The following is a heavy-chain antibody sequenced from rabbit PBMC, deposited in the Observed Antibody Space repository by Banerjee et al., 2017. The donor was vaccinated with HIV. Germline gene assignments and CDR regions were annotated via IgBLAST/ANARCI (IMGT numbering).Heavy chain of an antibody. J-gene: IGHJ4*01. D-gene: IGHD4-1*01. Sequence: QEQLVESGGGLVTLGGSLKLSCKASGIDFSSYGISWVRQAPGKGLEWIACINSSSGNTVYATWAKGRFSISKTSSTTVTLQMTSLTAADTATYFCARGSYGSSGWGDLWGPGTLVTVS. CDR3: ARGSYGSSGWGDL. V-gene: IGHV1S45*01. CDR2: INSSSGNT. CDR1: GIDFSSYG.